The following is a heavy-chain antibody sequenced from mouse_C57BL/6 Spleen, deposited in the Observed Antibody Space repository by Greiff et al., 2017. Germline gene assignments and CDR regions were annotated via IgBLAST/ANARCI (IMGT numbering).Heavy chain of an antibody. CDR2: IDPSDSYT. Sequence: QVQLQQPGAELVRPGTSVKLSCKASGYTFTSYWMHWVKQRPGQGLEWIGVIDPSDSYTNYTQKFKGKATLTVDTSSSTAYMQLSSLTSEDSAVYYCARSGLGPRYWYFDVWGTGTTVTVSS. V-gene: IGHV1-59*01. CDR1: GYTFTSYW. J-gene: IGHJ1*03. CDR3: ARSGLGPRYWYFDV. D-gene: IGHD4-1*01.